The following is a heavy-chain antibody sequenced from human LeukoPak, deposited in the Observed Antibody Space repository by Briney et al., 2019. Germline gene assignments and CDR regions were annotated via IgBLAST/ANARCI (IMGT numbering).Heavy chain of an antibody. Sequence: GGSLRLSCAASGFTFSSYSMNRVRQAPGMGLEWVSSISVTSNYKYYADSVKGRFTISRDNAQSSLYLQMNSLRAEHTAVYYCARTDFSASDYWGQGILVTVSS. CDR2: ISVTSNYK. V-gene: IGHV3-21*01. CDR1: GFTFSSYS. J-gene: IGHJ4*02. CDR3: ARTDFSASDY. D-gene: IGHD2/OR15-2a*01.